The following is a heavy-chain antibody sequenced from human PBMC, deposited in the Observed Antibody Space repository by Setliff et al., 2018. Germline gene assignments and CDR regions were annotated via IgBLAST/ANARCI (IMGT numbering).Heavy chain of an antibody. Sequence: PSETLSLTCTVSGGSISSYYWSWIRQPPGKGLEWIGYIYYSGSTNYNPSLKSRVTISVDTSKNQFSLKLSSVTAADTAVYYCARGGYYYIRSYFDYWGQGTLVTVSS. CDR2: IYYSGST. D-gene: IGHD3-22*01. J-gene: IGHJ4*02. CDR3: ARGGYYYIRSYFDY. V-gene: IGHV4-59*12. CDR1: GGSISSYY.